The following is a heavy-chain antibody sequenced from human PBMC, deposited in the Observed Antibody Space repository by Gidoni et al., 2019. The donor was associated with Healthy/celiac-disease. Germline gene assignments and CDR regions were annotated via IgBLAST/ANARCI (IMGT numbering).Heavy chain of an antibody. CDR3: AREVVVTAIDAFDI. CDR1: GGSSSRGSYY. D-gene: IGHD2-21*02. CDR2: IYTLVST. J-gene: IGHJ3*02. V-gene: IGHV4-61*02. Sequence: QVQLQETGPGLVKPSQTLSTNCPVTGGSSSRGSYYWSWIRQPAGKGLEWIGRIYTLVSTNYHPSLQSRVTISVDTSKNQFSLKLSSVPAADTAVYYCAREVVVTAIDAFDIWGQGTMVTVSS.